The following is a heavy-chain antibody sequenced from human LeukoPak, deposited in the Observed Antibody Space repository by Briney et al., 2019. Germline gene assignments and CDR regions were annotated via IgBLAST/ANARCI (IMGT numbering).Heavy chain of an antibody. J-gene: IGHJ3*02. Sequence: GASVKVSCKASGYTFTKYGVSWVRQASGQGLEWMGWISAYNGDIKYAQRGKGRVTMTTDTSTSTVYMELGSLRSDDTAVYYCARESGSDAFDIWGQGTMVTVSS. CDR1: GYTFTKYG. CDR3: ARESGSDAFDI. V-gene: IGHV1-18*01. CDR2: ISAYNGDI.